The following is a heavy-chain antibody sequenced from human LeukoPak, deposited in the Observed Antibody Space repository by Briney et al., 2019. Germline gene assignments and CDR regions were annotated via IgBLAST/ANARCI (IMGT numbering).Heavy chain of an antibody. V-gene: IGHV3-53*01. J-gene: IGHJ4*02. CDR2: IYSGGST. D-gene: IGHD3-3*01. CDR1: GFTVSSNY. Sequence: PGGSLRLSCAASGFTVSSNYMSWVRQAPGKGLEWVSVIYSGGSTYYADSVKGRFTISRDNSKNTLYLQMYSLRAEDTAVYYCARVGGDYDFWSGYYTFARFDYWGQGTLVTVSS. CDR3: ARVGGDYDFWSGYYTFARFDY.